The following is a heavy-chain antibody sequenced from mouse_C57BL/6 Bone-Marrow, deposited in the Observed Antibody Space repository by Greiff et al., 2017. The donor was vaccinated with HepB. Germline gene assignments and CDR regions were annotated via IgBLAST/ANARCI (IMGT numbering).Heavy chain of an antibody. Sequence: QVQLQQSGAELVKPGASVKISCKASGYAFSSYWMNWVKQRPGKGLEWIGQIYPGDGDTNYNGKFKGKATLTADKSSSTAYMQLSSLTSEDSAVYFCARLHDYDPFDYWGQGTTLTVSS. V-gene: IGHV1-80*01. J-gene: IGHJ2*01. CDR2: IYPGDGDT. D-gene: IGHD2-4*01. CDR1: GYAFSSYW. CDR3: ARLHDYDPFDY.